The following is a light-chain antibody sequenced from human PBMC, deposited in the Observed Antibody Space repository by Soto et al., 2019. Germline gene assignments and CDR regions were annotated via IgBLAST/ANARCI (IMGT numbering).Light chain of an antibody. J-gene: IGKJ4*01. CDR3: QQYTNWPLT. V-gene: IGKV3-15*01. Sequence: EIVMTQSPATLSVSPGERATLSCRASQSINNNLAWYQQKPGQGPRLLIYGASCRATGIPARFSGSGSGTGFTLIISSLQSEDFAIYYCQQYTNWPLTFGGGTKVEIK. CDR1: QSINNN. CDR2: GAS.